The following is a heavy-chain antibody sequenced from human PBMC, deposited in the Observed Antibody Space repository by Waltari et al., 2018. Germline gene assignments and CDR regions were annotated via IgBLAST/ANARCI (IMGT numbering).Heavy chain of an antibody. CDR1: GGTFSSYA. CDR2: IIPILGTE. Sequence: QVQLVQSGAEVKKPGSSVKVSCKASGGTFSSYAISWVRQAPGQGLEWMGGIIPILGTENYAQKCQGRVTITADESTSTAYMELSSLRSEDTAVYYCARPRVGATTYYYYGMDVWGQGTTVTVSS. D-gene: IGHD1-26*01. J-gene: IGHJ6*02. CDR3: ARPRVGATTYYYYGMDV. V-gene: IGHV1-69*13.